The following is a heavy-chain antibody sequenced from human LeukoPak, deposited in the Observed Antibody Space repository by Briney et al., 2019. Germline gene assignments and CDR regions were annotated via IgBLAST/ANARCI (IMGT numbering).Heavy chain of an antibody. V-gene: IGHV4-30-4*01. Sequence: PSETLPLTCTVSGGSISSGDYYWSWIRQPPGKGLEWIGYIYYSGSTYYNPSLKSRVTISVDTSKNQFSLKLSSVTAADTAVYYCARHAGSSWPTVFDYWGQGTLVTVSS. CDR1: GGSISSGDYY. D-gene: IGHD6-13*01. CDR3: ARHAGSSWPTVFDY. CDR2: IYYSGST. J-gene: IGHJ4*02.